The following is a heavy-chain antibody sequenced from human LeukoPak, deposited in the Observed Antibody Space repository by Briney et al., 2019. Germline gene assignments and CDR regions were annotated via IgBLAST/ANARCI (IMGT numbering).Heavy chain of an antibody. CDR3: ARIGSAALTDY. V-gene: IGHV3-23*01. J-gene: IGHJ4*02. CDR1: GFTFNSYA. Sequence: GGSLRLSCAASGFTFNSYALNWVRQAPGKGLEWVSAISDSGGAIFYADSVKGRFTMSRDNSKNSLFLQMNSLRAEDTALYYCARIGSAALTDYWGQGTLVTVSS. CDR2: ISDSGGAI. D-gene: IGHD6-13*01.